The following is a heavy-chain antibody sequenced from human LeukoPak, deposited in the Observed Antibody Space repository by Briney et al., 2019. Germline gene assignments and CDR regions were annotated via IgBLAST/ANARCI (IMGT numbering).Heavy chain of an antibody. Sequence: SETLSLTCAVYGGSFSGYYWSWIRQPPGKGLEWIGEINHSGSTNYNPSLKSRVTISVDTSKNQFSLKLSSVTAADTAVCYCARGRYSYGSTRYFDYWGQGTLVTVSS. V-gene: IGHV4-34*01. J-gene: IGHJ4*02. CDR2: INHSGST. CDR1: GGSFSGYY. D-gene: IGHD5-18*01. CDR3: ARGRYSYGSTRYFDY.